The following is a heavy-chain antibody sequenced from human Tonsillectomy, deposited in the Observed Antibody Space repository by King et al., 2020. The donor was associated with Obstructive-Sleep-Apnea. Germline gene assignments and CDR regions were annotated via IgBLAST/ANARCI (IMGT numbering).Heavy chain of an antibody. J-gene: IGHJ6*02. Sequence: QLVQSGAEVKKPGESLKISCKGSGYSFTSYWIGWVRQMPGKGLEWMGIIYPGDSDTRYSPSFQGQVTISADKSISTAYLQWGSLKASDTAMYYCARSLEDIVVVVAATPPDYGMDVWGQGTTVTVSS. D-gene: IGHD2-15*01. CDR3: ARSLEDIVVVVAATPPDYGMDV. CDR1: GYSFTSYW. V-gene: IGHV5-51*01. CDR2: IYPGDSDT.